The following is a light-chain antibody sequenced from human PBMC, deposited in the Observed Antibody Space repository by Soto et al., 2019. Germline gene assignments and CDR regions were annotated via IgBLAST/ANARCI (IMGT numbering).Light chain of an antibody. CDR1: QSVNSY. V-gene: IGKV3-15*01. J-gene: IGKJ5*01. Sequence: EIVMTQSPATLSVSPGERATLSCRASQSVNSYLAWYQHKPGQAPRLLIYGASTRATGVPARFSGSGYGTEFTLTISSLQSEDFAVSFCQPCNNWPLITFGQGTRLEAK. CDR3: QPCNNWPLIT. CDR2: GAS.